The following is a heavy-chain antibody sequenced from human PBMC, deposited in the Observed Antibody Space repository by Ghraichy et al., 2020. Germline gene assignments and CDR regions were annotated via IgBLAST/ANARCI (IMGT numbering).Heavy chain of an antibody. V-gene: IGHV4-59*01. CDR2: IYYSGST. CDR3: ASGIVVPAATGRKAAAGIGLDY. CDR1: GGSISSYY. D-gene: IGHD2-2*01. Sequence: SETLSLTCTVSGGSISSYYWSWIRQPPGKGLEWIGYIYYSGSTNYNPSLKSRVTISVDTSKNQFSLKLSSVTAADTAVYYCASGIVVPAATGRKAAAGIGLDYWGQGTLVTVSS. J-gene: IGHJ4*02.